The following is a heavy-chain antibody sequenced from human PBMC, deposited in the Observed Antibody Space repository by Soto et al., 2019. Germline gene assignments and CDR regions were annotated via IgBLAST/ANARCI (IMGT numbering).Heavy chain of an antibody. V-gene: IGHV1-69*04. CDR3: ARDNLDDCSSTSCSQGGAPKEPNDYYYYYYMDV. Sequence: GASVKVSCKASGGTFSSYTISWVRQAPGQGLEWMGRIIPILGIANYAQKFQGRVTITADKSTSTAYMELSSLRSEDTAVYYCARDNLDDCSSTSCSQGGAPKEPNDYYYYYYMDVWGKGTTVTVSS. CDR2: IIPILGIA. J-gene: IGHJ6*03. CDR1: GGTFSSYT. D-gene: IGHD2-2*01.